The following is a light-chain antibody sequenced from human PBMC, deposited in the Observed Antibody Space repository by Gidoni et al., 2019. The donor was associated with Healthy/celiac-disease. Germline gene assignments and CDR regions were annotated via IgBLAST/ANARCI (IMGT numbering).Light chain of an antibody. CDR2: RNN. Sequence: QSLLTQLPSASGTPGQRVTISCSGSRSNIGSNTVNCYQQLPGTAPKLLIYRNNQRPSGVPDRFSGSKSGTSATLAISGLQSEDEADYYCAAWDDSLNGHVVFGGGTKLTVL. J-gene: IGLJ2*01. CDR3: AAWDDSLNGHVV. CDR1: RSNIGSNT. V-gene: IGLV1-44*01.